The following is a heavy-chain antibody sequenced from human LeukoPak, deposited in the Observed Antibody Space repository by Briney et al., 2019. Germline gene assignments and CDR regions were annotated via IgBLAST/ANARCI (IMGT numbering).Heavy chain of an antibody. V-gene: IGHV4-4*07. CDR3: ARSLMDEAAA. Sequence: SETLSLTCTVSGDSISSDYWNWIRQPAGKGLEWIGRIYSSGSTNYNPSLKSQITMSVDTSKNQFSLKLSSVTAADTAVYYCARSLMDEAAAWGQGTLVTVSS. CDR2: IYSSGST. CDR1: GDSISSDY. J-gene: IGHJ4*02. D-gene: IGHD6-13*01.